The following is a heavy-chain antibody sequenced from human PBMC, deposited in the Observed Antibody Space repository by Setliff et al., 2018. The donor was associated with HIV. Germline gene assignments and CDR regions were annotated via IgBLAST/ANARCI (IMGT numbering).Heavy chain of an antibody. V-gene: IGHV3-66*02. J-gene: IGHJ3*02. D-gene: IGHD5-18*01. CDR2: IYSGGST. CDR1: GFTVSSNY. CDR3: ARERGDTAMVEGSAHDAFDI. Sequence: LRLSCAASGFTVSSNYMSWVRQAPGKGLEWVSVIYSGGSTYYADSVKGRFTISRDNSKNTLYLQMNSLRAEDTAVYYCARERGDTAMVEGSAHDAFDIWGQGTMVTVSS.